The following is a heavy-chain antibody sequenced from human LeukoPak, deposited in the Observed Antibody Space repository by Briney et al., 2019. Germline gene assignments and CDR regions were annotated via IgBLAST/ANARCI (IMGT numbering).Heavy chain of an antibody. D-gene: IGHD3-22*01. CDR1: GGSFSGYC. CDR3: VRGRGDDSSGFYPYYFDY. V-gene: IGHV4-34*01. J-gene: IGHJ4*02. Sequence: SETLSLTCAVYGGSFSGYCWSWIRQPPGKGLEWIGEINHSGSTNYNPSLKSRVTISVDTSKNQFSLKLSSVTAADTAVYYCVRGRGDDSSGFYPYYFDYWGQGTLVTVSS. CDR2: INHSGST.